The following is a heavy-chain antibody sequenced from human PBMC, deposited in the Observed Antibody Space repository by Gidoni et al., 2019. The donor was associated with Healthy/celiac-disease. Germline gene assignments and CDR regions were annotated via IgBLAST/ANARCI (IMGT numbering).Heavy chain of an antibody. CDR2: IYTSGST. CDR1: GGPISSGSYY. J-gene: IGHJ4*02. CDR3: AREGSTYRYYFDY. V-gene: IGHV4-61*02. D-gene: IGHD6-13*01. Sequence: QVQLQESGPGLVKPSQTLSLTCTVSGGPISSGSYYWSWIRQPAGKGLEWIGRIYTSGSTNYNPSLKSRVTISVDTSKNQFSLKLSSVTAADTAVYYCAREGSTYRYYFDYWGQGTLVTVSS.